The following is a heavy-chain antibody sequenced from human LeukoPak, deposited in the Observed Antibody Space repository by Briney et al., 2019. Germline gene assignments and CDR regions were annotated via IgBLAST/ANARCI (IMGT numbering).Heavy chain of an antibody. CDR2: ISGSGDST. D-gene: IGHD2-15*01. J-gene: IGHJ4*03. CDR3: AKQLGYCSDGSCYFPY. Sequence: GGFLRLSCAASGFTFSSYAMSWVRQAPGKGLEWVSAISGSGDSTYYGDSVKGRFTISRDNSKNTLYLQMNSLRAEDTAVYYCAKQLGYCSDGSCYFPYWGQGTLVTVSS. CDR1: GFTFSSYA. V-gene: IGHV3-23*01.